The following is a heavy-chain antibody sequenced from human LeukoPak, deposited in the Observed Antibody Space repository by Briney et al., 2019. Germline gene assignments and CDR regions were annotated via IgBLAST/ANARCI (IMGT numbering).Heavy chain of an antibody. CDR1: GFTFSSYS. J-gene: IGHJ1*01. V-gene: IGHV3-21*01. Sequence: PGGSLRLSCAASGFTFSSYSMNWVRQAPGKGLEWVSSISSSSSYIYYADSVKGRFTISRDNAKNSLYLQMNSLRAEDTAVYYCARDSVGHSSIFQHWGQGTLVTVSS. CDR3: ARDSVGHSSIFQH. CDR2: ISSSSSYI. D-gene: IGHD6-13*01.